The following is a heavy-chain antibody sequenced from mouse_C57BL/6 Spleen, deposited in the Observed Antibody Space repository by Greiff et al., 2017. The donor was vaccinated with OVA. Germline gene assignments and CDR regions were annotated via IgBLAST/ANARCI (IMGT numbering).Heavy chain of an antibody. Sequence: QVQLQQPGAELVKPGASVKLSCKASGYTFTSYWMQWVKQRPGQGLEWIGEIDPSDSYTNYNQKFKGKATLTVDTSSSTAYMQLSSLTSEDSAVYYCASKSDYSNYFWYFDVWGTGTTVTVSS. CDR3: ASKSDYSNYFWYFDV. CDR2: IDPSDSYT. V-gene: IGHV1-50*01. CDR1: GYTFTSYW. D-gene: IGHD2-5*01. J-gene: IGHJ1*03.